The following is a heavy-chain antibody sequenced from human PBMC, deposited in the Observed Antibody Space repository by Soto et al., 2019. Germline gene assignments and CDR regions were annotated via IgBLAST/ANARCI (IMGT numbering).Heavy chain of an antibody. CDR3: ARRTGPDIVVVPAANPEKNWFDP. V-gene: IGHV4-34*01. J-gene: IGHJ5*02. D-gene: IGHD2-2*01. CDR1: GGSFSGYY. CDR2: INHSGST. Sequence: PSETLSLTCAVYGGSFSGYYWSGIRQPPGKGLEWIGEINHSGSTNYNPSLKSRVTISVDTSKNQFSLKLSSVTAADTAVYYCARRTGPDIVVVPAANPEKNWFDPWGQGTLVTVSS.